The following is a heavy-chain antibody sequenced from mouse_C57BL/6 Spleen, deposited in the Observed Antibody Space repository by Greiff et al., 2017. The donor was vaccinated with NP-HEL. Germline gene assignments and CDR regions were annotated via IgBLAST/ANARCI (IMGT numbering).Heavy chain of an antibody. CDR2: INYDGSST. D-gene: IGHD2-12*01. V-gene: IGHV5-16*01. J-gene: IGHJ1*03. CDR3: ARSYDVWYFDV. CDR1: GFTFSDYY. Sequence: EVKLVESEGGLVQPGSSMKLSCTASGFTFSDYYMAWVRQVPEKGLEWVANINYDGSSTYYLDSLKSRFIISRDNAKNILYLQMSSLKSEDTATYYCARSYDVWYFDVWGTGTTVTVSS.